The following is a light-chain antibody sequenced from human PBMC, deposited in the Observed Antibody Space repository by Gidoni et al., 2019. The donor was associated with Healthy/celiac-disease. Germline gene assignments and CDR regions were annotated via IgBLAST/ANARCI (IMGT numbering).Light chain of an antibody. V-gene: IGLV3-1*01. CDR2: QDR. CDR1: KLGDKY. CDR3: QAWDSSTHV. Sequence: YELTQPPSVSVAPGQTASITCSGDKLGDKYACWYQQKPGQSPVLVLSQDRKRPSGIPERFSGSHSGNTATLTISVTQAMDEADYYCQAWDSSTHVFGTGTKVTVL. J-gene: IGLJ1*01.